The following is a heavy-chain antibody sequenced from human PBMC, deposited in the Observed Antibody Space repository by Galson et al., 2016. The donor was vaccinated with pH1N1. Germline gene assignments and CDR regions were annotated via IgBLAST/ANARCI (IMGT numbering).Heavy chain of an antibody. CDR3: ARAGTVAPGKATPYYYYYYYMDV. Sequence: SLRLSCAASGFSFSNYSMNWVRQAPGKGLEWISYISNSDTTYNARSVKGRFTISRDNAKRSVYPQMDILRVEDTAVYYCARAGTVAPGKATPYYYYYYYMDVWGKGTTVTVSS. CDR2: ISNSDTT. CDR1: GFSFSNYS. D-gene: IGHD6-13*01. J-gene: IGHJ6*03. V-gene: IGHV3-48*01.